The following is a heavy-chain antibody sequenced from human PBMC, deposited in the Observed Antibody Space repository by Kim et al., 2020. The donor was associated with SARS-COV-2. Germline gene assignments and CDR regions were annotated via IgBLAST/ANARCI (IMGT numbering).Heavy chain of an antibody. Sequence: SETLSLTCTVSGGSISSSSYYWGWIRQPPGKGLEWIGSIYYSGSTYYNPSLKSRLTISVDTSKNQFSLKLSSVTAADKAVYYCARRALTRITIFGVITRGWFDPWGQGTLVSVSS. V-gene: IGHV4-39*01. D-gene: IGHD3-3*01. CDR3: ARRALTRITIFGVITRGWFDP. J-gene: IGHJ5*02. CDR1: GGSISSSSYY. CDR2: IYYSGST.